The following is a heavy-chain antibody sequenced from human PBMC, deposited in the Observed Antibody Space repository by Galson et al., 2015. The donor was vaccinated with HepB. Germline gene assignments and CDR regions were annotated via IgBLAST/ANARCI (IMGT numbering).Heavy chain of an antibody. CDR3: ARADALRTVDS. J-gene: IGHJ4*02. Sequence: SLRLSCAASGFTFTDYWMSWVRQAPGEGLEWVANINKDGNDKYYVDSVEGRFTVSRDNAKTSLDLQMNSLRVEDTALYYCARADALRTVDSWGQGALVTVSS. CDR2: INKDGNDK. V-gene: IGHV3-7*03. CDR1: GFTFTDYW.